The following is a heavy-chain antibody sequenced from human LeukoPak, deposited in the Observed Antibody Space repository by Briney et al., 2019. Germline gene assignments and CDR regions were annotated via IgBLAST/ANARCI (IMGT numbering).Heavy chain of an antibody. Sequence: GGSLRLSCAASGFTFSSYAMHWVRQAPGKGLEWVAVISYDGSNKYYADSVKGRFTISRDNSKNTPYLQMNSLRAEDTAVYYCARDSSSWYWGQGTLVTVSS. V-gene: IGHV3-30-3*01. D-gene: IGHD6-13*01. CDR1: GFTFSSYA. CDR3: ARDSSSWY. J-gene: IGHJ4*02. CDR2: ISYDGSNK.